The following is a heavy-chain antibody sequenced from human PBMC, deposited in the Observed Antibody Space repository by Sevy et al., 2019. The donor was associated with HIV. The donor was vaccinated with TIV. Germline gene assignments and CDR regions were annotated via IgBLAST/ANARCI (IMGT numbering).Heavy chain of an antibody. D-gene: IGHD2-15*01. Sequence: GGCLRLSCAVSGFTFSTYSMTWVRQAPGKGLEWVSSISSSSNYIYYPDSVKGRFTISRDNAKNSLYLQMNSLRAEDTAVYYCARVKAYCSGGSCYSTMGADVWGQGTTVTVSS. CDR3: ARVKAYCSGGSCYSTMGADV. CDR1: GFTFSTYS. J-gene: IGHJ6*02. V-gene: IGHV3-21*01. CDR2: ISSSSNYI.